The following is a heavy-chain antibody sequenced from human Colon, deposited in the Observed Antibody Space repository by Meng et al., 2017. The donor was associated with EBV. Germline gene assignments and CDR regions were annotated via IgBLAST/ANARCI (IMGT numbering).Heavy chain of an antibody. J-gene: IGHJ4*02. Sequence: QVQLQQCGAGLLKPSXXLSLTXXVYGGSFSGSYWPWIRQPPGKGLEWIGEINHSGSTNYNPSLKSRVTISVDTSKNQFSLKVTSVTAADTAVYYCARYRLQNDYGDQLYYFDYLGQGSLVTVSS. CDR1: GGSFSGSY. CDR3: ARYRLQNDYGDQLYYFDY. CDR2: INHSGST. D-gene: IGHD4-17*01. V-gene: IGHV4-34*01.